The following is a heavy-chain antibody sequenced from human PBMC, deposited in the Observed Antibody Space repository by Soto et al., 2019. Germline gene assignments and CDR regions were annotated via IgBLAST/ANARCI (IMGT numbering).Heavy chain of an antibody. V-gene: IGHV3-74*01. D-gene: IGHD3-10*01. J-gene: IGHJ6*03. Sequence: PGGSLRLSCAASGFSFSTSWMHWVLQVPWKGLLWVSRISSDGSDTNCADSVRGRPSISRDNAKNMLYLQMNSLSVEDTAIYYCARDSALVPRGDLDYMDVWGKGTTVTVSS. CDR3: ARDSALVPRGDLDYMDV. CDR2: ISSDGSDT. CDR1: GFSFSTSW.